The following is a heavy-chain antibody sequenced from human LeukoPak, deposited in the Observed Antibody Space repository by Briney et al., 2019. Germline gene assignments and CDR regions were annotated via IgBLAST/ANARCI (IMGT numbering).Heavy chain of an antibody. Sequence: SSETLSLTCTVSGGSIGSHVFYWAWIRQPPGKGLEWIGSIYYSGSTYYNPSLKSRVTMSVDTSKNQFSLKLTSVTAADTALYFCADMVRGGIVGPNFYSYYMDVWGKGATVTVS. CDR2: IYYSGST. D-gene: IGHD3-10*01. CDR1: GGSIGSHVFY. V-gene: IGHV4-39*01. J-gene: IGHJ6*03. CDR3: ADMVRGGIVGPNFYSYYMDV.